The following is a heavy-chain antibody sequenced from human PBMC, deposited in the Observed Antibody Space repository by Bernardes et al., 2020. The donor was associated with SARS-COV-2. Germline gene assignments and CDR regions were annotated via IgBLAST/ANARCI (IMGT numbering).Heavy chain of an antibody. V-gene: IGHV1-24*01. CDR2: FDPEDGET. CDR3: ATASPFVTMTNGWFDP. J-gene: IGHJ5*02. CDR1: GFTFDDYA. D-gene: IGHD3-22*01. Sequence: GGSLRLSCAASGFTFDDYAMHWVRQAPGKGLEWMGGFDPEDGETIYAQKFQGRVTMTEDTSTDTAYMELSSLRSEDTAVYYCATASPFVTMTNGWFDPWGQGTLVTVSS.